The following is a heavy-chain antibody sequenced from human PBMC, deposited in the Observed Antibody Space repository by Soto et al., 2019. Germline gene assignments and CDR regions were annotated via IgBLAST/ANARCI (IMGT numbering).Heavy chain of an antibody. D-gene: IGHD6-19*01. V-gene: IGHV5-51*01. Sequence: PGESLKISCKGSGYSFTSYWIGWVRQMPGKGLEWMGIIYPGDSDTRYSPSVQAQVTISPDKSISTAYLQWSSLKASDTALYYCARAPGVACTGAFDIWGQGTMVTVSS. CDR3: ARAPGVACTGAFDI. CDR2: IYPGDSDT. J-gene: IGHJ3*02. CDR1: GYSFTSYW.